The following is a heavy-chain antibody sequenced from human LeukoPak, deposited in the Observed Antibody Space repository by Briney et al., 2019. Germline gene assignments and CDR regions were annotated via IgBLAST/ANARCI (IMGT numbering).Heavy chain of an antibody. Sequence: SETLSLTCTVSGGSISSYFWRWIRQPPGKGLEGFGYINYSGSSDYNPSLKSRVTFSVDTSKNQFSLRLSSVTAADTAVYYCGRRTYYDTLTGYNYWYFDLWGRGTLVTVSS. CDR2: INYSGSS. V-gene: IGHV4-59*01. CDR1: GGSISSYF. CDR3: GRRTYYDTLTGYNYWYFDL. J-gene: IGHJ2*01. D-gene: IGHD3-9*01.